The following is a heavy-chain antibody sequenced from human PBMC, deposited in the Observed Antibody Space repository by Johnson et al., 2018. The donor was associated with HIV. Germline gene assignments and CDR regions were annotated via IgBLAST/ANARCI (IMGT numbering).Heavy chain of an antibody. J-gene: IGHJ3*02. D-gene: IGHD6-13*01. CDR2: ILYRGSNK. CDR1: GLNFSDSS. Sequence: QVLLVESGGGVVQPETSMRLSCAAFGLNFSDSSMHWVRQAPGKGLEWVAVILYRGSNKYFAASVKGRFTISRDNSKNTLYLQMKSLRAEDTAVYYCARSLSSSWYEGAFDIWGQGTMVTVSS. CDR3: ARSLSSSWYEGAFDI. V-gene: IGHV3-30*03.